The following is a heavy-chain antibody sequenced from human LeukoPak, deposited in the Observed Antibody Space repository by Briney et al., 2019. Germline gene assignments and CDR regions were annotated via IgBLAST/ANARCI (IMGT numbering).Heavy chain of an antibody. Sequence: RPGGSLRLSCAASGFTVSSNYMSWARQAPGKGLEWVSAISGSGGSTYYADSVKGRFTISRDNSKNTLYLQMNSLRAEDTAVYYCAKDQVHRYDSSGYLAGYFDYWGQGTLVTVSS. J-gene: IGHJ4*02. CDR2: ISGSGGST. CDR3: AKDQVHRYDSSGYLAGYFDY. D-gene: IGHD3-22*01. CDR1: GFTVSSNY. V-gene: IGHV3-23*01.